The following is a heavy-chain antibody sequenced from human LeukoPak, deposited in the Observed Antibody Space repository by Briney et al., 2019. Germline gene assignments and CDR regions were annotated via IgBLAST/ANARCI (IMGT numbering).Heavy chain of an antibody. D-gene: IGHD6-19*01. CDR3: ARCIAVAGTRTPRLFDY. V-gene: IGHV3-66*01. Sequence: GGSLRLSCAASGFTVSSNYMSWVRQAPGKGLEWVSVIYSGGSTYYADSVKGRFTISRDNSKNTLYLQMNSLRAEDTAVYYCARCIAVAGTRTPRLFDYWGQGTLVTVSS. J-gene: IGHJ4*02. CDR2: IYSGGST. CDR1: GFTVSSNY.